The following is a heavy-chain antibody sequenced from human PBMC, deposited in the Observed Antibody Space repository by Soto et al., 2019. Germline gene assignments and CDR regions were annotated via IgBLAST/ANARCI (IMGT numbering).Heavy chain of an antibody. CDR3: ARPHGGSSGWDNWFDP. CDR1: GGSISSYY. D-gene: IGHD6-25*01. J-gene: IGHJ5*02. Sequence: PSETLSLTCTVSGGSISSYYWSWIRQPPGKGLEWIGYKYYSGSTNYNPSLKSRVTISVDTSKNQFSLKLSSVTAADTAVYYCARPHGGSSGWDNWFDPWGQGALVTVSS. CDR2: KYYSGST. V-gene: IGHV4-59*01.